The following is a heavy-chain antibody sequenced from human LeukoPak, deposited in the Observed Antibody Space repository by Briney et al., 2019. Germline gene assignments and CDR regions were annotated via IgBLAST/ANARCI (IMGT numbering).Heavy chain of an antibody. Sequence: SETLSLTCTVSGGSISSSKYYWRWIRQPPGKGLEWIGNIYYSGSTYYKPSLKTRVTISVDTSKNQFSLKLTSVTAADTAVYYCSRHASVDGKRPKPLDYWGQGSLVTVSS. V-gene: IGHV4-39*01. CDR3: SRHASVDGKRPKPLDY. CDR2: IYYSGST. J-gene: IGHJ4*02. D-gene: IGHD6-19*01. CDR1: GGSISSSKYY.